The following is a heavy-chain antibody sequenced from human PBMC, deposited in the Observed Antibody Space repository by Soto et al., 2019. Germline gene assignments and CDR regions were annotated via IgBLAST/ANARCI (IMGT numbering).Heavy chain of an antibody. D-gene: IGHD1-7*01. Sequence: QITLKESGPTLVKPTQTLTLTCTFSGFSLSTSGVGVGWIRQPPGKALEWLALIYWDDDKRYSPSLKSRLTITKDTSKTQALLTMTNIDPVDTATYYCAHRRSSGTRVYYYYGMDVWGQGTTVTVSS. CDR3: AHRRSSGTRVYYYYGMDV. J-gene: IGHJ6*02. V-gene: IGHV2-5*02. CDR1: GFSLSTSGVG. CDR2: IYWDDDK.